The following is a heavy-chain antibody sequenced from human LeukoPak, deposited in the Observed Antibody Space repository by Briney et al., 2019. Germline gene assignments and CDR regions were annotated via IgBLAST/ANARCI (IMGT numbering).Heavy chain of an antibody. J-gene: IGHJ4*02. D-gene: IGHD2-15*01. CDR2: ISAYNGNT. V-gene: IGHV1-18*01. Sequence: GASVKVSCKACNSTFSGISWVRQAPGQGLEWMGWISAYNGNTNYAQKLQGRVTMTTDTSTSTAYMELRSLRSDDTAVYYCARGAGRVGSSPGDYWGQGTLVTVSS. CDR3: ARGAGRVGSSPGDY. CDR1: NSTFSG.